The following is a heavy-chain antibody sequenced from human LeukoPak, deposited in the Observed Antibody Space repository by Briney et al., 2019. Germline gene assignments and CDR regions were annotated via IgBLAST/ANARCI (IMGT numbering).Heavy chain of an antibody. CDR2: IYYSGST. J-gene: IGHJ4*02. V-gene: IGHV4-59*01. Sequence: SETLSLTCTVSGGSINSYYWSWIRQPPGKGLEWIGYIYYSGSTNYNPSLKSRVTISVDTSKNQFSLKLSSVTAADTAVYYCARVANRGGRGDSYYFDYWGQGTLVTVSS. CDR3: ARVANRGGRGDSYYFDY. CDR1: GGSINSYY. D-gene: IGHD2-21*02.